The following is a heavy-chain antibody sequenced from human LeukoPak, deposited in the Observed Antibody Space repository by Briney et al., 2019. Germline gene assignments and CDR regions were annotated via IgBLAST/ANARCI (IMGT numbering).Heavy chain of an antibody. D-gene: IGHD1-1*01. Sequence: ASEKVSCKASGYTFTSYGISWVRQAPGQGLEWMGWISAYNGNTNYAQKLQGRVTMTTDTSTSTAYMELRSLRSDDTAVYYCARDLRYNWNDVRPAFDIWGQGTMVTVSS. CDR3: ARDLRYNWNDVRPAFDI. CDR1: GYTFTSYG. V-gene: IGHV1-18*01. CDR2: ISAYNGNT. J-gene: IGHJ3*02.